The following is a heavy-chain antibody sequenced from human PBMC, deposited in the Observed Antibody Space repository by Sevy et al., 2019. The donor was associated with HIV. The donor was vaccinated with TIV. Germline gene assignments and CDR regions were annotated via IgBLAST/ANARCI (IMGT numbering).Heavy chain of an antibody. V-gene: IGHV4-34*01. D-gene: IGHD2-2*01. CDR3: ARHCSSNSCSHAFDI. J-gene: IGHJ3*02. Sequence: SKTLSLTCAVYGGSFSGYYWSWIRQPPGKGLEWIGEINHSGSTNYNPSLKSRVTISGDTSKNQFSLKLSSVTAADTAVYYCARHCSSNSCSHAFDIWGQGTMVTVSS. CDR2: INHSGST. CDR1: GGSFSGYY.